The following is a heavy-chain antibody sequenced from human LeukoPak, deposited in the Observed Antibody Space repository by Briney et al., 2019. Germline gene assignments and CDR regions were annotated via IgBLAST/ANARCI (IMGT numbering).Heavy chain of an antibody. Sequence: GGSLRLSCAASGFTFSSYAMSWVRQAPGKGLEWVSAISGGGGSTYYADSVKGRFTISRDNSKNTLYLQMNSLRAEDTAVYYCAKEGYDSSGTWYYFDYWGQGTLVTVSS. CDR3: AKEGYDSSGTWYYFDY. V-gene: IGHV3-23*01. CDR2: ISGGGGST. D-gene: IGHD3-22*01. J-gene: IGHJ4*02. CDR1: GFTFSSYA.